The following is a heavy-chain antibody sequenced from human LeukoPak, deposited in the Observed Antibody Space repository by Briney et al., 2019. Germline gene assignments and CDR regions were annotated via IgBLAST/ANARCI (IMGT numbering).Heavy chain of an antibody. V-gene: IGHV3-9*01. CDR2: ISWNSGSI. CDR1: GFTFDDYA. Sequence: PGRSLRLSCAASGFTFDDYAMHWVRQAPGKGLEWVSGISWNSGSIGYADSVKGRFTISRDNAKNSLYLQMNSLRAEDTAVYYCARGAKNWFDPWGQGTVVTVSS. CDR3: ARGAKNWFDP. J-gene: IGHJ5*02.